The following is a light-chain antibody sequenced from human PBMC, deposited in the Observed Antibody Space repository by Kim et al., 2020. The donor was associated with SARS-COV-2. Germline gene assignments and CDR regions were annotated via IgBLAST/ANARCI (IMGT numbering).Light chain of an antibody. Sequence: DIQMTQSPSSLSASVGERVTITCQATQDIGNYLNWYQQKSGKAPKLLIYDASILETGVPSRFSGSGSATDFTFTISSLQPEDIATYYCQQFDSLPLTFGGGTKVEIK. J-gene: IGKJ4*01. CDR3: QQFDSLPLT. CDR1: QDIGNY. V-gene: IGKV1-33*01. CDR2: DAS.